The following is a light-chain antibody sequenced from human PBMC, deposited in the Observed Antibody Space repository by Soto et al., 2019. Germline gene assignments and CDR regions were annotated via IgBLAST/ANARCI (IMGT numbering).Light chain of an antibody. CDR2: DVS. CDR3: SPYTSATTYV. J-gene: IGLJ1*01. CDR1: SSDVGAYNY. V-gene: IGLV2-14*01. Sequence: QSVLTQPASVSGSPGQSITISCTGTSSDVGAYNYDSWYQQYPGGAPKVIIYDVSHRPAGVSNRFSGSKSGNTASLTISGLQTQDEADYYCSPYTSATTYVFGTGTKVTVL.